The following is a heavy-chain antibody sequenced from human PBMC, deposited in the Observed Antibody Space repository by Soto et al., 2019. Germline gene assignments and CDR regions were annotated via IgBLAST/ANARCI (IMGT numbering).Heavy chain of an antibody. Sequence: QVQLQESGPGLVKPSETLSLTCTVSGGSVSSGSYYWSWIRQPPGKGLEWIGYIYYSDTTNYNPPRKSRVTISVDTSTNQFSLKLNCATAADTAVYYCPSYNWNDAGDYWGQGTLVTVSS. D-gene: IGHD1-20*01. CDR2: IYYSDTT. V-gene: IGHV4-61*01. J-gene: IGHJ4*02. CDR3: PSYNWNDAGDY. CDR1: GGSVSSGSYY.